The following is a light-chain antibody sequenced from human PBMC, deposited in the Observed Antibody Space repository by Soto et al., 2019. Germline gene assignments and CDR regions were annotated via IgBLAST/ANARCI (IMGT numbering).Light chain of an antibody. CDR2: GAS. Sequence: EIVLTQSPGTLSLSPGESNTLSCRASQRVSSTNLAWYQQKPGQSPRLVMFGASSRATGIPDRFSGSGSGTDFTLTISILEPEDFAVYYCQQYGSSPVSFGQGTKLEIK. CDR3: QQYGSSPVS. J-gene: IGKJ2*03. CDR1: QRVSSTN. V-gene: IGKV3-20*01.